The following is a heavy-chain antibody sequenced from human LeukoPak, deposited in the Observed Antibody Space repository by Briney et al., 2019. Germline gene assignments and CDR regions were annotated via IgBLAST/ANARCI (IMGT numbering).Heavy chain of an antibody. V-gene: IGHV4-31*03. CDR1: GGSISSSGYY. CDR3: ARGDGYYFDY. Sequence: SETLSLTCTVSGGSISSSGYYWSWIRQLPGKGLEWIGYIYYSGTTYYNPSLKSRVTISVDTSKNQFSLNLTSLTAADTAVYYCARGDGYYFDYWGQGTLDTVSS. J-gene: IGHJ4*02. CDR2: IYYSGTT. D-gene: IGHD5-24*01.